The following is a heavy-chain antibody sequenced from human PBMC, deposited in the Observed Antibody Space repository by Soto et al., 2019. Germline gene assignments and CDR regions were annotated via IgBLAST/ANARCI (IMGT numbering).Heavy chain of an antibody. J-gene: IGHJ4*02. CDR3: ARHVGVTGTRGFDY. CDR1: GYSISSTYW. D-gene: IGHD1-1*01. Sequence: QVQLQESGPGLVKPSGTLSLTCDVSGYSISSTYWWSWVRQSPLEGLEWIGEIYPTTGRANYNPSLRSRVTISADSSKNQFSLNLRSVTVADTAVYYCARHVGVTGTRGFDYWGQGIPVSVSS. CDR2: IYPTTGRA. V-gene: IGHV4-4*02.